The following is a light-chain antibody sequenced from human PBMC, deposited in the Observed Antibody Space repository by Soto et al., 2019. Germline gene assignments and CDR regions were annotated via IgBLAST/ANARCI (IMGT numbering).Light chain of an antibody. CDR2: DAS. CDR3: QQYDNLPGYT. V-gene: IGKV1-33*01. CDR1: QDMGNN. J-gene: IGKJ2*01. Sequence: DIQMTQSPSSLSASVGDRVTITCQASQDMGNNLNWYQQKPGKAPNLLIYDASNLETGVPSRFSGGGSGRDFTFTISTLQPEDIATYYCQQYDNLPGYTFGQGTNLEIK.